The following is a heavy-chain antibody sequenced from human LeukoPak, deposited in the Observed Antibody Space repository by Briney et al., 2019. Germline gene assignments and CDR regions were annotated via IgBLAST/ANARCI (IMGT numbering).Heavy chain of an antibody. Sequence: GGSLRLSCAASGLTFSSYSMNWVRQAPGKGLEWVSSISSSSNYIYYADSVKGRFTISRDNAKNSLYLQMNSLRAEDTAVYYCARVPHAMVRGVIITEFYFDYWGQGTLVTVSS. J-gene: IGHJ4*02. CDR2: ISSSSNYI. CDR3: ARVPHAMVRGVIITEFYFDY. CDR1: GLTFSSYS. V-gene: IGHV3-21*01. D-gene: IGHD3-10*01.